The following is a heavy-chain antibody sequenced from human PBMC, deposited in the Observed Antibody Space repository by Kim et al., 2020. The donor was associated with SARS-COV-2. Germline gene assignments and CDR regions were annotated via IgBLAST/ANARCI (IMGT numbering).Heavy chain of an antibody. CDR3: AREWVEYYYGSGSFLGGMDV. CDR1: GFTFRNSA. D-gene: IGHD3-10*01. J-gene: IGHJ6*02. CDR2: IYSGGST. V-gene: IGHV3-66*02. Sequence: GGSLRLSCAASGFTFRNSAMSWVRQAPGKGLEWVSVIYSGGSTYYADSVKGRFTISRDNSKNTLYLQMNSLRAEDTAVYYCAREWVEYYYGSGSFLGGMDVWGQGTTVTVSS.